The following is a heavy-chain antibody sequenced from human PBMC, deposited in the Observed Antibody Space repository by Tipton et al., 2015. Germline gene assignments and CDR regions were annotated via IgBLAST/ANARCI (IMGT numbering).Heavy chain of an antibody. D-gene: IGHD6-6*01. CDR3: ARDQGSSSSRPP. CDR1: GFTFGTYE. V-gene: IGHV3-48*03. CDR2: ISSSGSTQ. Sequence: SLRLSCAASGFTFGTYEMNWVRQAPGKGLEWISYISSSGSTQYYADSVKGRFTISRDNAKNSLYLQMNSLRAEDTAVYYCARDQGSSSSRPPWGQGTLVTVSS. J-gene: IGHJ5*02.